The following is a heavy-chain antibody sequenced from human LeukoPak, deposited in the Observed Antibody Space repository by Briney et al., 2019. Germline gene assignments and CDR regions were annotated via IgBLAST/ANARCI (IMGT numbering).Heavy chain of an antibody. CDR3: ARDVFADSSGGSFDF. Sequence: GGSLRLSCAASGFSFDTHGMHWVRQAPGKGLEWVAVIWYDGSTKYYADSVKGRFTISRDNSKKSLFLQMNSLRAEDTALYYCARDVFADSSGGSFDFWGQGTLVTVSS. CDR2: IWYDGSTK. V-gene: IGHV3-33*01. D-gene: IGHD3-16*01. J-gene: IGHJ4*02. CDR1: GFSFDTHG.